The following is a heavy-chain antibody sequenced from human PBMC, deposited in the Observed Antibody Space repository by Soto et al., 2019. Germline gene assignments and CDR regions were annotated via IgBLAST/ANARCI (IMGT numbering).Heavy chain of an antibody. J-gene: IGHJ6*02. V-gene: IGHV3-30-3*01. CDR3: SRGLDYYGIDR. CDR1: GFTFSSYA. CDR2: ISYDGSNT. Sequence: QVQLVESGGGVVQPGRSLRLSCAASGFTFSSYAMHWVRQAPGKGLEWVAVISYDGSNTYYADSVKGRFTISRDNAKKTQYLQMNSLRSEDTAVYYCSRGLDYYGIDRWGQGTQVTGSS.